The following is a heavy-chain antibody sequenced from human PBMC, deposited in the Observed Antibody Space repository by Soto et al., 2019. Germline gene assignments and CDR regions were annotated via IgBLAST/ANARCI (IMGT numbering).Heavy chain of an antibody. J-gene: IGHJ4*02. CDR3: ANAAEYDLLSFDH. V-gene: IGHV2-5*02. D-gene: IGHD3-3*01. CDR1: GFSLTSHNMG. Sequence: QITLREYGPAVVRPAQTLTLTCTFSGFSLTSHNMGVAWLRQPPGKAMEWLALIYWDDDERFNPFLKDKLAIATKTTTNQAVLTMTDMCPLVTASYFCANAAEYDLLSFDHWGTGNHVTVSA. CDR2: IYWDDDE.